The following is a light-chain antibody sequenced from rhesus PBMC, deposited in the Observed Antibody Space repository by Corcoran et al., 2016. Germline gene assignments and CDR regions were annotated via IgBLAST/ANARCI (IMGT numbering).Light chain of an antibody. J-gene: IGKJ4*01. Sequence: EIVMTQSPATLALSPGERATLSCRASQSVSSYLAWYQQKPGQAPRLLIYGASSRANGIPDRLSGSGSGTEFTLTISSLEHDDVGVYFCLQSSNWLTFGGGTKVEIK. CDR2: GAS. V-gene: IGKV3-24*04. CDR3: LQSSNWLT. CDR1: QSVSSY.